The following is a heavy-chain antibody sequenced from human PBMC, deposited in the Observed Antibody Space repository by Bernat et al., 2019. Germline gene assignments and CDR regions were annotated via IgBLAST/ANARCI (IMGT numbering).Heavy chain of an antibody. CDR3: AKDLLGLLEWSIDY. CDR1: GFTFDDYA. V-gene: IGHV3-9*01. Sequence: EVQLVESGGGLVQPGRSLRPSCAASGFTFDDYAMHWVRQAPGKGLEWVSGISWNSGSIGYADSVKGRFTISRDNAKNSLYLQMNSLRAEDTALYYCAKDLLGLLEWSIDYWGQGTLVTVSS. D-gene: IGHD3-3*01. CDR2: ISWNSGSI. J-gene: IGHJ4*02.